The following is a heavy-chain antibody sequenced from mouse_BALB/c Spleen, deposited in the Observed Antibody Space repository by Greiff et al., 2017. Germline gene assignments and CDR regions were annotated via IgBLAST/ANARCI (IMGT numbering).Heavy chain of an antibody. V-gene: IGHV5-4*02. J-gene: IGHJ4*01. Sequence: EVKVVESGGGLVKPGGSLKLSCAASGFTFSDYYMYWVRQTPEKRLEWVATISDGGSYTYYPDSVKGRFTISRDNAKNNLYLQMSSLKSEDTAMYYCARDRDGNYEEELDAMDYWGQGTSVTVSS. CDR3: ARDRDGNYEEELDAMDY. CDR2: ISDGGSYT. CDR1: GFTFSDYY. D-gene: IGHD2-1*01.